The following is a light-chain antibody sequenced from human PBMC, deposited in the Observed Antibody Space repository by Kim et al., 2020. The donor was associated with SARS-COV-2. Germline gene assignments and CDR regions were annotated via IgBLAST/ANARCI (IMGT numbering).Light chain of an antibody. CDR3: QKYNSAPWT. J-gene: IGKJ1*01. Sequence: DIQMAQSPSSLSASVGDRVTITCRASQGISNSLAWYRQKPGKVPMLLIYGASTLRSGVPSRFRGSGSGTDFTLTISSLQPEDAATYYCQKYNSAPWTFGQGNKVEIK. CDR2: GAS. V-gene: IGKV1-27*01. CDR1: QGISNS.